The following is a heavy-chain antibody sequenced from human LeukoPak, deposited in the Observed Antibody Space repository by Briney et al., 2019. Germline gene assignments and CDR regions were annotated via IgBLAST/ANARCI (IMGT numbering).Heavy chain of an antibody. CDR2: INSDGSST. CDR1: GFTFSSYG. CDR3: ARVKYDFWSGYSFQH. Sequence: GGSLRLSCAASGFTFSSYGMHWVRQAPGKGLVWVSRINSDGSSTSYADSVKGRFTISRDNAKNTLYLQMNSLRAEDTAVYYCARVKYDFWSGYSFQHWGQGTLVTVSS. D-gene: IGHD3-3*01. J-gene: IGHJ1*01. V-gene: IGHV3-74*01.